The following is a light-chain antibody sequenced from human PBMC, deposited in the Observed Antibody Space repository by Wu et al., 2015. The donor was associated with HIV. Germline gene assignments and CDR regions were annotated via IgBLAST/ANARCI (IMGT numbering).Light chain of an antibody. Sequence: DIQLTQSPSSLSASVGDRVTISCRASQDIRNSLAWYQQKPGKAPKLLLFATSMLETGAPPRFRGSGSGSDYILTISSLQPEDFATYYCQQYYTTLWTFGQGTKVEIK. J-gene: IGKJ1*01. V-gene: IGKV1-NL1*01. CDR1: QDIRNS. CDR3: QQYYTTLWT. CDR2: ATS.